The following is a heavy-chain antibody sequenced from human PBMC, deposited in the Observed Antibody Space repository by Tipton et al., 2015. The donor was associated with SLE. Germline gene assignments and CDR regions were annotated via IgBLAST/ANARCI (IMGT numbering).Heavy chain of an antibody. V-gene: IGHV3-30*03. J-gene: IGHJ4*02. D-gene: IGHD3-22*01. CDR2: ISYDGSNK. CDR1: GFTFSSYG. CDR3: WAYYDSSGYPNYFDY. Sequence: QLVQSGGGVVQPGRSLRLSCAASGFTFSSYGMHWVRQAPGKGLEWVAVISYDGSNKYYADSAKGRFTISRDNSKNTLYLQMNSLRAEDTAVYYAWAYYDSSGYPNYFDYWGQGTLVTVSS.